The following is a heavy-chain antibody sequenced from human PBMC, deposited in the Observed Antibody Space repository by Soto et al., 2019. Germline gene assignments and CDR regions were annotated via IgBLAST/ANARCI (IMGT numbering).Heavy chain of an antibody. V-gene: IGHV1-18*04. CDR1: GYTFTSYG. J-gene: IGHJ5*02. Sequence: ASVKVSCKASGYTFTSYGISWVRQAPGQGLEWMGWISAYNGNTNYAQKLQGRVTMTTDTSTSTAYMELRSLRSDDTAVYYCAGAPRVVVVPAAKNWFDPWGQGTLVTVSS. CDR2: ISAYNGNT. D-gene: IGHD2-2*01. CDR3: AGAPRVVVVPAAKNWFDP.